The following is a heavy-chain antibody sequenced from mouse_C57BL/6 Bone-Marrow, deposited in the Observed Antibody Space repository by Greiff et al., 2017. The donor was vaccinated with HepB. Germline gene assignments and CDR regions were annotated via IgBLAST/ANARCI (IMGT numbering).Heavy chain of an antibody. CDR2: IDPENGDT. D-gene: IGHD1-1*01. CDR1: GFNIKDDY. Sequence: VQLQQSGAELVRPGASVKLSCTASGFNIKDDYMHWVKQRPEQGLEWIGWIDPENGDTEYASKFQGKATITADTSSNTAYLQLSSLTSEDTAVYYCTTYDSSYWYFDVWGTGTTVTVSS. J-gene: IGHJ1*03. V-gene: IGHV14-4*01. CDR3: TTYDSSYWYFDV.